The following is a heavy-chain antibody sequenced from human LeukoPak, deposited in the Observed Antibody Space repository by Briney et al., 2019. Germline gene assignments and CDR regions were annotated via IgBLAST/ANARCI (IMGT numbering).Heavy chain of an antibody. Sequence: PSETLSLTCAVYGGSFSGYYWSWIRQHPGKGLEWIGYIYYSGSTYYNPSLKSRVTISVDTSKNQFSLKLSSVTAADTAVYYCARELRYCSGGSCYRAFDYWGQGTLVTVSS. V-gene: IGHV4-31*11. CDR3: ARELRYCSGGSCYRAFDY. CDR1: GGSFSGYY. D-gene: IGHD2-15*01. CDR2: IYYSGST. J-gene: IGHJ4*02.